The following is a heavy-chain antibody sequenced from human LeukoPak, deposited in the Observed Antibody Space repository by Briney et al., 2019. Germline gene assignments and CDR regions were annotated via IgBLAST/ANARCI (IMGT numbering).Heavy chain of an antibody. V-gene: IGHV3-21*01. D-gene: IGHD3-9*01. J-gene: IGHJ3*02. Sequence: GGSLRLSCAASGFTFSSYTMNWVRQAPGKGLKWVSSISSSSSYIYYADSVKGRFTISRDNAKNSLYLQMNSLRAEDTAVYYCAREVESDDILTGYYEGSAFDIWGQGTMVTVSS. CDR2: ISSSSSYI. CDR1: GFTFSSYT. CDR3: AREVESDDILTGYYEGSAFDI.